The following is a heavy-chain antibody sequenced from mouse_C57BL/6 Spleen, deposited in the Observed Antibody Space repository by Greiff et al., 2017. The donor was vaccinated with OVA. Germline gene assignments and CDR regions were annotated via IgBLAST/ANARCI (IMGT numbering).Heavy chain of an antibody. CDR1: GFTFTDYY. V-gene: IGHV7-3*01. CDR3: ASHDYEAWYFDV. CDR2: IRNNANGYTT. Sequence: EVQVLESGGGLVQPGGSLSLSCAASGFTFTDYYMSWVRQPPGKALEWLGFIRNNANGYTTEYSVSVQGRFTISRDNSKSIHYVQMKDRRAEDSATEYCASHDYEAWYFDVWGKGTTVTVSA. D-gene: IGHD2-4*01. J-gene: IGHJ1*03.